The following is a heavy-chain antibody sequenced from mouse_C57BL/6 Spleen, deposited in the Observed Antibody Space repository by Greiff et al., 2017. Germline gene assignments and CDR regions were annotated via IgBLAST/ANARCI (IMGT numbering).Heavy chain of an antibody. V-gene: IGHV1-22*01. D-gene: IGHD1-1*01. CDR2: INPNNGGT. Sequence: VQLKQSGPELVKPGASVKMSCKASGYTFTDYNMHWVKQSHGKSLEWIGYINPNNGGTSYNQKFKGKATLTVNKSSSTAYMELRSLTSEDSAVYYCARGTVVAFNWYFDVWGTGTTVTVSS. J-gene: IGHJ1*03. CDR3: ARGTVVAFNWYFDV. CDR1: GYTFTDYN.